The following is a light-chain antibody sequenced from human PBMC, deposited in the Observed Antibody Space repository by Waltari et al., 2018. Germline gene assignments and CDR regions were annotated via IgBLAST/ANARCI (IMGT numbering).Light chain of an antibody. CDR3: QQYNSYSLT. CDR2: KAS. V-gene: IGKV1-5*03. CDR1: QSISNW. Sequence: IQMTQSPSTLSASVGDRVTITCRASQSISNWLAWYQQKPGKAPKLLIYKASSLESGVPSRFSGSGSGTEVTLTNSSLQPDDFATYYCQQYNSYSLTFGGGTKVEIE. J-gene: IGKJ4*02.